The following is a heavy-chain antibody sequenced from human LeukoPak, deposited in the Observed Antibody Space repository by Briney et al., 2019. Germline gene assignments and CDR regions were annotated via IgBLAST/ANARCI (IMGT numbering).Heavy chain of an antibody. V-gene: IGHV4-59*01. CDR3: ARGRGGYLDY. D-gene: IGHD2-15*01. Sequence: SETLSLTCTVSGGSISSYYWSWIRQPPGKGLEWIGYIYYSGSTNYNPSPKSRVTISVDTSKNQFSLKLSSVTAADTAVYYCARGRGGYLDYWGQGTLVTVSS. J-gene: IGHJ4*02. CDR2: IYYSGST. CDR1: GGSISSYY.